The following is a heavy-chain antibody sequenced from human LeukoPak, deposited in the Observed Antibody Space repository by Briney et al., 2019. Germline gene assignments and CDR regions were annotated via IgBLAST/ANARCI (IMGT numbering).Heavy chain of an antibody. CDR1: GGSISSYY. Sequence: KTSETLSLTCTVSGGSISSYYWSWIRQPPGKGLEWIGYIYYSGSTDYNPSLKSRVTISVDTSKNQFSLKLSSVTAADTAVYYCAREGVIGYSSSHPHNLLDYWGQGTLVTVSS. CDR3: AREGVIGYSSSHPHNLLDY. CDR2: IYYSGST. J-gene: IGHJ4*02. D-gene: IGHD6-13*01. V-gene: IGHV4-59*01.